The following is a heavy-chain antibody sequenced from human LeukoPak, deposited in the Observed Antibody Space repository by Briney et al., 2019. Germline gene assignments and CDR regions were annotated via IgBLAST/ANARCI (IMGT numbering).Heavy chain of an antibody. CDR1: GFTFSSYR. J-gene: IGHJ4*02. V-gene: IGHV3-48*01. Sequence: PGGSLRLSCAASGFTFSSYRMNWVRQGPGKGLEWVSYISTSDSTIYYADSVKGRFTTSRDNAKNSLYLQMNSLRAEDTAVYYCARGTSTIDYWGQGTLVTVSS. CDR2: ISTSDSTI. D-gene: IGHD5/OR15-5a*01. CDR3: ARGTSTIDY.